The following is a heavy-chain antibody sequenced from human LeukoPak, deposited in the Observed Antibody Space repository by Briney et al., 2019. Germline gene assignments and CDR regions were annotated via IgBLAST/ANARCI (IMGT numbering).Heavy chain of an antibody. V-gene: IGHV3-73*01. Sequence: GGSLRLSCAASGFTLSGSAMDWVRQTPGQRQEWVGRIRSKANSHATAYAASVKGRFTISRDDSKNTAYLQMNSLRTEDTAVYYCTSREEYSSSEDFDYWGQGTLVTVSS. D-gene: IGHD6-6*01. CDR2: IRSKANSHAT. CDR1: GFTLSGSA. J-gene: IGHJ4*02. CDR3: TSREEYSSSEDFDY.